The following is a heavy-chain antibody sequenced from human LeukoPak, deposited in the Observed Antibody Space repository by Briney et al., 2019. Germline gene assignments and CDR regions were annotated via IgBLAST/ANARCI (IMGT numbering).Heavy chain of an antibody. CDR3: AREFVVVVTASYNFDL. CDR1: GFTFGNFA. CDR2: IKQDGSEK. J-gene: IGHJ4*02. V-gene: IGHV3-7*01. Sequence: GGSLRLSCATSGFTFGNFAMSWVRLAPGKGLEWVASIKQDGSEKNYVDSVKGRFTISRDNAKNSLYLQMNSLRAEDTTVYYCAREFVVVVTASYNFDLWGQGTLVTVSS. D-gene: IGHD2-21*02.